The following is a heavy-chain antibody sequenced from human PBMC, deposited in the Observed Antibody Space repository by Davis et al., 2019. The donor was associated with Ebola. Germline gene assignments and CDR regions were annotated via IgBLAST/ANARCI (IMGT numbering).Heavy chain of an antibody. CDR2: ISGSGGST. D-gene: IGHD1-26*01. V-gene: IGHV3-23*01. CDR3: ANWIVGVPENWFDP. Sequence: GESLKISCAASGFTFNNYAMSWVRQAPGQGLEWVSGISGSGGSTYYEDSVKGRFTISRDNSKNTLFLQMNNLRDEDTAVYYCANWIVGVPENWFDPWGQGTLVIVSS. J-gene: IGHJ5*02. CDR1: GFTFNNYA.